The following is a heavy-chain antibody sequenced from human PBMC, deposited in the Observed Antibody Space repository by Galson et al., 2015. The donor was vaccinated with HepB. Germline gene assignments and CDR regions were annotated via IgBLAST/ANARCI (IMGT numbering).Heavy chain of an antibody. Sequence: SLRLSCAASGFTFSSYAMSWVRQAPGKGLEWVSAISGSGGSTYYADSVKGRFTISRDNSKNTLYLQMNSLRAEDTAVYYCAKYSPGAPDSSSSDWFDPWGQGTLVTVSS. CDR1: GFTFSSYA. J-gene: IGHJ5*02. CDR2: ISGSGGST. CDR3: AKYSPGAPDSSSSDWFDP. D-gene: IGHD6-6*01. V-gene: IGHV3-23*01.